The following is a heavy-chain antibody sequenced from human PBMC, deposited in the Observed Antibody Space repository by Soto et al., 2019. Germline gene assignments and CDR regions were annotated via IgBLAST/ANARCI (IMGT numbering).Heavy chain of an antibody. CDR2: IYYSGST. Sequence: SETLSLTCSVSGGSISSGGYYWSWIRQHPGKGLEWIGYIYYSGSTYYNPSLKSRVIISVDTSKNQFSLKLSSVTAADTAVYYCARARGSSWGWFDPWGQGTLVTVSS. J-gene: IGHJ5*02. CDR3: ARARGSSWGWFDP. D-gene: IGHD7-27*01. V-gene: IGHV4-31*03. CDR1: GGSISSGGYY.